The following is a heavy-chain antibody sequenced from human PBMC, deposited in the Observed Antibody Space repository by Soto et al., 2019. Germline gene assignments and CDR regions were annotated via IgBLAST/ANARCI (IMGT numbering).Heavy chain of an antibody. Sequence: QVQLVESGGGLVKPGGSLRLSCEASGFTLSDYYMTWIRQAPGKGLEWISYISSSATIIYYADSVKGRFTISRDNAKTSLYLPMNSLSADDPAVYYCARAVKQWLVGGDYYYYYMDVWGKGTTVTVSS. CDR3: ARAVKQWLVGGDYYYYYMDV. J-gene: IGHJ6*03. V-gene: IGHV3-11*01. CDR2: ISSSATII. D-gene: IGHD6-19*01. CDR1: GFTLSDYY.